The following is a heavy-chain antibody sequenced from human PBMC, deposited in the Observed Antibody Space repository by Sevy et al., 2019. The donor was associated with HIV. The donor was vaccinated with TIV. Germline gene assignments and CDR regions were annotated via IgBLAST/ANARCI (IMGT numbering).Heavy chain of an antibody. CDR3: ARDRDYYGSGSYYYYYGMDV. Sequence: SETLSLTCTVSGGSISSYYWSWIRQPAGKGLEWIGRIYTSGSTNYNPSLKSRVTMSVDTSKNQFSLKLSSVTAADTVVYYCARDRDYYGSGSYYYYYGMDVWGQGTTVTVSS. V-gene: IGHV4-4*07. CDR1: GGSISSYY. D-gene: IGHD3-10*01. CDR2: IYTSGST. J-gene: IGHJ6*02.